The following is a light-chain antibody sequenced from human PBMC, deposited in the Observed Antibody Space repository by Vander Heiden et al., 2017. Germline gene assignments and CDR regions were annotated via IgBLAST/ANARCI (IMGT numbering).Light chain of an antibody. Sequence: EILMTQSPATLSVSPGERATLSCRASQSVRSKFAWYQQKPGQAPRLLIYGASTRATGIPVRFSGTGSETEFTLTISSLQSEDFAVYYCQQYNDWPGYSFGQGTKLEIK. CDR2: GAS. J-gene: IGKJ2*03. CDR3: QQYNDWPGYS. CDR1: QSVRSK. V-gene: IGKV3-15*01.